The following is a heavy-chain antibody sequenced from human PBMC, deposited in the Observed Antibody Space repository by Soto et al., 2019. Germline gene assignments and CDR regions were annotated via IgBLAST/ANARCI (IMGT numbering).Heavy chain of an antibody. CDR3: AKDTYFRASSGYYVFDY. CDR2: ISYDGSNE. D-gene: IGHD3-22*01. J-gene: IGHJ4*02. CDR1: GFTFSNYG. V-gene: IGHV3-30*18. Sequence: QVHLVESGGGVFQPGRSLRLSCEASGFTFSNYGTHWVRQAPGEGLEWVAHISYDGSNEHYTDSVKGRFTISRDNSKNMVFLHMNSLRPEDTAVYHCAKDTYFRASSGYYVFDYWGQGTLVTVSS.